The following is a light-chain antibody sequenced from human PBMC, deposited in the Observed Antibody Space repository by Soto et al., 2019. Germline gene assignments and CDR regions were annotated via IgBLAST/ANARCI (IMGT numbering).Light chain of an antibody. V-gene: IGKV1-39*01. CDR2: AAS. Sequence: QMPQSPSSLSASVGDRVTITCLASQSISSYLNWYQQKPGKAPKLLIYAASSLQSGVPSRFSGSGSGTDFTLTISSLQPEDFATYYCQQSYSTPITFGQGTRLAI. J-gene: IGKJ5*01. CDR3: QQSYSTPIT. CDR1: QSISSY.